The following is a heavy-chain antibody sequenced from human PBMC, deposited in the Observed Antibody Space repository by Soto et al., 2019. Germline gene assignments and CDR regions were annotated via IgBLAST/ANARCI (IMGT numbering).Heavy chain of an antibody. D-gene: IGHD4-17*01. Sequence: QVQLVQSGAEVKKPGSSVKVSCKASGGTFSSYAISWVRQAPGQGLEWMGGIIPIFGTANYAQKFQGRVTITADEXTXTXXMELSSLRSEDTAVYYCARGGHDYGGTKLYWYFDLWGRGTLVTVSS. CDR2: IIPIFGTA. V-gene: IGHV1-69*12. J-gene: IGHJ2*01. CDR3: ARGGHDYGGTKLYWYFDL. CDR1: GGTFSSYA.